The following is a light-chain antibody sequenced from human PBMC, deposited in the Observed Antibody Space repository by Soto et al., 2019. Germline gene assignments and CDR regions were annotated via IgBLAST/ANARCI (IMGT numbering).Light chain of an antibody. CDR3: SSYTSTNTLV. Sequence: QSALTQSASVSVSPGQSITISCTGTSSDVGDYNYVSWYQQHPGKAPKLIIYGVTNRPSGISDRFSGSKSGNTASLTISGLQAEDEADYYCSSYTSTNTLVFGGGTKLTVL. V-gene: IGLV2-14*03. CDR1: SSDVGDYNY. J-gene: IGLJ2*01. CDR2: GVT.